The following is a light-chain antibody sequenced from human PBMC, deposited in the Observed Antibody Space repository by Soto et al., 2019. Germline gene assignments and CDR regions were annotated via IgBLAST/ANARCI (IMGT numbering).Light chain of an antibody. Sequence: QSALTQPASVSGSPGQSITISCSGTSSDVGSYNFVSWYQQHPGKAPKLMIYDVTIRPSGVSNRFSGSKSGNTASLTISGLQTEDEADYYCTSFTTSNTHVFGTGTKLPS. J-gene: IGLJ1*01. CDR1: SSDVGSYNF. CDR2: DVT. V-gene: IGLV2-14*01. CDR3: TSFTTSNTHV.